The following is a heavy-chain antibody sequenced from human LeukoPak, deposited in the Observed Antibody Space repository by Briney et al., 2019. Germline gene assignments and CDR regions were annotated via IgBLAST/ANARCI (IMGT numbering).Heavy chain of an antibody. D-gene: IGHD3-22*01. CDR2: ILYDGSNK. CDR1: GFTFSSYA. Sequence: GGSLRLSCAASGFTFSSYAMHWVRQAPGKGLEWVAVILYDGSNKYYADSVKGRFTISRDNSKNTLYLQMNSLRAEDTAVYYCARDKIGTMIVVVMYYFDYWGQGTLVTVSS. V-gene: IGHV3-30-3*01. CDR3: ARDKIGTMIVVVMYYFDY. J-gene: IGHJ4*02.